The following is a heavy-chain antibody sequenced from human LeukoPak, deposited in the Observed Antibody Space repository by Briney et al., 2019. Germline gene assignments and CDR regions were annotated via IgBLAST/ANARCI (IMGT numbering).Heavy chain of an antibody. J-gene: IGHJ4*02. D-gene: IGHD3-22*01. CDR3: ARGGPYYDSSRANDLNY. Sequence: GASVKVSCKASGYTFTGHYMHWVRQAPGQGLQWMGWLNPSSGDTKYAQNFQGRVTMTRDTSISTAYMELSRLTSDDTAVYYCARGGPYYDSSRANDLNYWGQGTLVTVSS. V-gene: IGHV1-2*02. CDR2: LNPSSGDT. CDR1: GYTFTGHY.